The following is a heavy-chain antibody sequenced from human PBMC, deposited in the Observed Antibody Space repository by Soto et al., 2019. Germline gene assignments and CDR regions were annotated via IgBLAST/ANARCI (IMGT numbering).Heavy chain of an antibody. D-gene: IGHD6-19*01. J-gene: IGHJ4*01. V-gene: IGHV1-2*02. CDR2: IKPNSGDT. CDR3: ARDPGFSNGWFLYY. Sequence: ASVKFSCKASGYTFIGYYMHWVRQAPGQGLEWMGWIKPNSGDTDYAQKFRGRVTLTRDTSISTAYMELSRLKYDDTAVYYCARDPGFSNGWFLYYWG. CDR1: GYTFIGYY.